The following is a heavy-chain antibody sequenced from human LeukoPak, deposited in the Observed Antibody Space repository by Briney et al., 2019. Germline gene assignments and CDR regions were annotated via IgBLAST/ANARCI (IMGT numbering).Heavy chain of an antibody. CDR2: INPSGGST. CDR1: GYTFTSYY. Sequence: ASVKVSCKASGYTFTSYYMHWVRQAPGQGLEWMGIINPSGGSTSYAQKFQGRVTMTRDTSISTAYMELSRLRSDDTAVYYCARPVYYGSGSYPFDYWGQGTLVTVSS. V-gene: IGHV1-46*01. CDR3: ARPVYYGSGSYPFDY. D-gene: IGHD3-10*01. J-gene: IGHJ4*02.